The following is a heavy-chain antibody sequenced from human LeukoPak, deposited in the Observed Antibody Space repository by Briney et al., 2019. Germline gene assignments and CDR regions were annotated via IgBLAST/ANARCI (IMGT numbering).Heavy chain of an antibody. CDR3: ARAAPTPRTIVIPRWDY. V-gene: IGHV4-30-2*01. D-gene: IGHD2-15*01. Sequence: PSQTLSLTCAVSGGSISSGGYSWSWIRQPPGKGLEWIGYIYHSGSTNYNPSLKSRVTISVDTSKNQFSLKLSSVTAADTAVYYCARAAPTPRTIVIPRWDYWGQGTLVTVSS. J-gene: IGHJ4*02. CDR1: GGSISSGGYS. CDR2: IYHSGST.